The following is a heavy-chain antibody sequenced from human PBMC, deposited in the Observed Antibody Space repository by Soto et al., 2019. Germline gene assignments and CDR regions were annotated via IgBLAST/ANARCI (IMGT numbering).Heavy chain of an antibody. CDR3: ARDPCSGGSCYIDY. Sequence: QVQLVESGGGVVQPGKSLRLSCAASRFTFSRYGMHWVRQAPGKGLEWVGVIWYDGSSKYYADSVKGRFTISRDNSKNTLYLQMNRLRAEDTAVYYCARDPCSGGSCYIDYWGQGTLVTVSS. CDR2: IWYDGSSK. J-gene: IGHJ4*02. V-gene: IGHV3-33*01. D-gene: IGHD2-15*01. CDR1: RFTFSRYG.